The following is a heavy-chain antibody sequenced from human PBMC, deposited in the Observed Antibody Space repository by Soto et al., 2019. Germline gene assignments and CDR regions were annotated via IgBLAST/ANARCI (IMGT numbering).Heavy chain of an antibody. Sequence: SVKISCKASGGTFSSYAISWVRQAPGQGLEWMGGIIPIFGTAKYAQKFQGRVTITADESTSTAYMELSSLRSEDTAVYYCARGSSYYYYYYGMEVWGEGTTVTVSS. V-gene: IGHV1-69*13. CDR3: ARGSSYYYYYYGMEV. CDR2: IIPIFGTA. D-gene: IGHD6-6*01. CDR1: GGTFSSYA. J-gene: IGHJ6*04.